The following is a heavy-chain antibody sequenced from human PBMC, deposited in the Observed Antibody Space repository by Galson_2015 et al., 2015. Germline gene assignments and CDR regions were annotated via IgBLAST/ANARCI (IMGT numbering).Heavy chain of an antibody. CDR3: ARDKLQWELQEYYYYGMDV. Sequence: SLRLSCAASGFTFSSYSMNWVRQAPGKGLEWVSSISSSSSYIYYADSVKGRFTISRDNAKNSLYLQMNSLRAEDTAVYYCARDKLQWELQEYYYYGMDVWGQGTTVTVSS. V-gene: IGHV3-21*01. CDR2: ISSSSSYI. D-gene: IGHD1-26*01. J-gene: IGHJ6*02. CDR1: GFTFSSYS.